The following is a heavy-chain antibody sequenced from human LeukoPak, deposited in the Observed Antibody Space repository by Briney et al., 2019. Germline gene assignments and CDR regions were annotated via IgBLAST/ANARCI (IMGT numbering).Heavy chain of an antibody. V-gene: IGHV1-69*05. J-gene: IGHJ6*03. CDR1: GYTFTGYY. CDR3: ARGPYYDFWSGYFSSTHNYYYYMDV. D-gene: IGHD3-3*01. Sequence: GASVNVSCKASGYTFTGYYMHWVRQAPGQGLEWMGGIIPIFGTANYAQKFQGRVTITTDESTSTAYMELSSLRSEDTAVYYCARGPYYDFWSGYFSSTHNYYYYMDVWGKGTTVTVSS. CDR2: IIPIFGTA.